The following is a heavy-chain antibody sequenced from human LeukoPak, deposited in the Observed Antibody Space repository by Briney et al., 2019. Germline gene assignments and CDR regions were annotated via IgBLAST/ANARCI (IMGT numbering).Heavy chain of an antibody. Sequence: SETLALTCTVSCGPISPYYWSWVAQPPGKGLEGIGDIYYSGTSNYNPSLESRVTISVDTSKNQFSLQLSSVTAADTAVYYCAGPGASGNGYLSWFDPWGQGTLVTVSS. CDR3: AGPGASGNGYLSWFDP. V-gene: IGHV4-59*01. D-gene: IGHD3-22*01. CDR1: CGPISPYY. CDR2: IYYSGTS. J-gene: IGHJ5*02.